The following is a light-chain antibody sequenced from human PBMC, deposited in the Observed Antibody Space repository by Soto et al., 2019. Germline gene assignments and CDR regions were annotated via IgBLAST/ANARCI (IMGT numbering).Light chain of an antibody. CDR3: QQYDSFPMYT. V-gene: IGKV1-9*01. CDR2: AAS. CDR1: QGISHY. Sequence: DIQLTQSPSFLSASVGDSVTITCRASQGISHYLAWYQQKPGKAPKYLIYAASTLQSGVPSRFSGSGSGTVFTLTINSLQPEDFATYYCQQYDSFPMYTFGQGTKLEIK. J-gene: IGKJ2*01.